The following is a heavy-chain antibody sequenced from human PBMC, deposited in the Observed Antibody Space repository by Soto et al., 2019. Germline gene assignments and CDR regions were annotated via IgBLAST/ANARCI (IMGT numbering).Heavy chain of an antibody. D-gene: IGHD6-19*01. J-gene: IGHJ3*02. V-gene: IGHV1-3*01. CDR1: GYTFTTYS. CDR3: ARGNSGAFDI. CDR2: MNPLNGDT. Sequence: ASVKVSCKASGYTFTTYSMHWVRQAPGQRLEWMGWMNPLNGDTKYSQRFQGRLTIIRDTSASTAYMELSSLRSEDTAIYYCARGNSGAFDIWGQGTMVTVS.